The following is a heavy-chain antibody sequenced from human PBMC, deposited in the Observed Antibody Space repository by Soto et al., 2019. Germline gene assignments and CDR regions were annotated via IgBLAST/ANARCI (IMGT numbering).Heavy chain of an antibody. Sequence: PGGSLRLSCSVSGFTFEDYAMHWVRPAPGTGLEWVSGISWDSRSVAYADSVKCRFTISRDNAENSLQLQMNSLRAEDTAVYYCARAYYYETSGFWGFDYWGQGTLVTVSS. V-gene: IGHV3-9*01. CDR3: ARAYYYETSGFWGFDY. CDR2: ISWDSRSV. CDR1: GFTFEDYA. J-gene: IGHJ4*02. D-gene: IGHD3-22*01.